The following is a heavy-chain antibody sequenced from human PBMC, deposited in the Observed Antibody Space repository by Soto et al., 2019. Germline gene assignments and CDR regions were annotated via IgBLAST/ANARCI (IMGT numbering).Heavy chain of an antibody. Sequence: SETLSLTCTVSGGSITTYYWSWIRQPPGKGLEWIGNIYHSGSTNYNPSLKSRVTISVDTSKNQFFLKLSSLRSEDTAVYYCARLKPLSSGVPAAMELVYYYYYMDVWGKGTTVTVSS. D-gene: IGHD2-2*01. J-gene: IGHJ6*03. CDR2: IYHSGST. V-gene: IGHV4-59*01. CDR1: GGSITTYY. CDR3: ARLKPLSSGVPAAMELVYYYYYMDV.